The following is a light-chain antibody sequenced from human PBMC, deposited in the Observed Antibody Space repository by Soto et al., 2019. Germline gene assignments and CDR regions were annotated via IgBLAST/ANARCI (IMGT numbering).Light chain of an antibody. CDR3: QQIYTIPLT. J-gene: IGKJ4*01. CDR1: QTISSW. CDR2: GGS. V-gene: IGKV1-39*01. Sequence: DIQMTQSPSTLSGSVGDRVTITCRASQTISSWLAWYQQKPGKAPKLLIHGGSILQSGVPPRFSGGGGGTDFTLTISSLQPEDFASYYCQQIYTIPLTFGGGTKVDVK.